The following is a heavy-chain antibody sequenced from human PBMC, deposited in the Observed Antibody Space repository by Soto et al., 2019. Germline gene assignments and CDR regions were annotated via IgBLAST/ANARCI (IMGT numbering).Heavy chain of an antibody. CDR2: IYHSGST. CDR1: GGSISSSNW. D-gene: IGHD5-18*01. J-gene: IGHJ6*02. V-gene: IGHV4-4*02. CDR3: ARAIQLWTIVYYYYYGMDV. Sequence: SETLSLTCAVSGGSISSSNWWSWVRQPPGKGLEWIGEIYHSGSTNYNPSLKSRVTISVDKSKNQFSLKLSSVTAADTAVYYCARAIQLWTIVYYYYYGMDVWGQGTTVTVS.